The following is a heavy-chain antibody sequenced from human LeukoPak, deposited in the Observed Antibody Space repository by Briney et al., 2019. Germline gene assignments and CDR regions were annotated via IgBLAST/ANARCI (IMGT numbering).Heavy chain of an antibody. D-gene: IGHD7-27*01. Sequence: GRSLRLSCAASGFTFSSYGMHWVRQAPGKGLEWVAVISYDGSNKYYADSVKGRFTISRDNSKNTLYLQMNSLRAEDTAVYYCAKDPSLGYWGQGTLVTVSS. V-gene: IGHV3-30*18. CDR2: ISYDGSNK. CDR3: AKDPSLGY. CDR1: GFTFSSYG. J-gene: IGHJ4*02.